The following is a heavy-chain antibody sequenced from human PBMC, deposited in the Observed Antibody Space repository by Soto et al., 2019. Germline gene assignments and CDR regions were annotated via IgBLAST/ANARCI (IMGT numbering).Heavy chain of an antibody. CDR2: ISHTGTT. CDR1: GGSISDIW. J-gene: IGHJ4*02. CDR3: ARHIAVPRTRGFDF. D-gene: IGHD6-19*01. V-gene: IGHV4-4*02. Sequence: QVQLQESGPGLVKPSGPLSPPCAVSGGSISDIWWSWVRQPPGKGLEWIGEISHTGTTHYNPSLWSRVTISIDKSKYQFSLNLSSVTAADTAVYYCARHIAVPRTRGFDFWGQGTLVTVFS.